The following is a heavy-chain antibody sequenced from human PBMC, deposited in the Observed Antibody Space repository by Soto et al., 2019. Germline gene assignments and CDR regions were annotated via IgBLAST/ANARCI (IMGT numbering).Heavy chain of an antibody. CDR3: ARYSGIAAAGFDP. CDR1: GGSISSGGYY. V-gene: IGHV4-31*03. CDR2: IYYSGST. Sequence: SETLSLTCTVSGGSISSGGYYWSWIRQHPGKGLEWIGYIYYSGSTYYNPSLKSRVTISVDTSKNQFSLKLSSVTAADTAVYYCARYSGIAAAGFDPWGQGTLVTVSS. D-gene: IGHD6-13*01. J-gene: IGHJ5*02.